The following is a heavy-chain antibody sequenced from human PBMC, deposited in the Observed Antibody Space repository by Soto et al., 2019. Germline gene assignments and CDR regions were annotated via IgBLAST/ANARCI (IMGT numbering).Heavy chain of an antibody. CDR2: IYYSGST. D-gene: IGHD6-13*01. J-gene: IGHJ5*02. CDR3: ANGASQLVRGWFDP. CDR1: GGSISSSSYY. V-gene: IGHV4-39*01. Sequence: SETLSLTCTVSGGSISSSSYYWGWIRQPPGKGLEWIGSIYYSGSTYYNPSLKSRVTISVDTSKNQFSLKLSSVTAADTAVYYCANGASQLVRGWFDPGGQGTRVTVS.